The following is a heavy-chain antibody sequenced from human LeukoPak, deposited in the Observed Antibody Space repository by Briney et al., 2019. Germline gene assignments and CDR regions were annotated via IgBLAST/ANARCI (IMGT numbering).Heavy chain of an antibody. CDR3: AKDIWKTTVTIGYFDY. Sequence: GESLKISCAASGFTFSSYAMSWVRQAPGKGLEWVSAISGSGGSTYYADSVKGRFTISRDNSKNTLYLQMNSLRAEDTAVYYCAKDIWKTTVTIGYFDYWGQGTLVTVSS. D-gene: IGHD4-17*01. J-gene: IGHJ4*02. V-gene: IGHV3-23*01. CDR2: ISGSGGST. CDR1: GFTFSSYA.